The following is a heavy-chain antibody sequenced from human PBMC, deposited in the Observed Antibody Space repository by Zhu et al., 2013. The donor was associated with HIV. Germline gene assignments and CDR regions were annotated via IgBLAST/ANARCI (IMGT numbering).Heavy chain of an antibody. V-gene: IGHV4-30-4*08. Sequence: QVQLQESGPGLVKPSQTLSLTCTVSGGSITGGDYYWTWIRQSPAKGLEWIGYSDDSGSTNYNPSLKSRVSISVDTSKNQFSLRLRSVTAADTAVYYCARAGSTLVGVGPGSYFVRGPLDYWGQGSLVTISS. CDR2: SDDSGST. D-gene: IGHD3-10*01. CDR1: GGSITGGDYY. CDR3: ARAGSTLVGVGPGSYFVRGPLDY. J-gene: IGHJ4*02.